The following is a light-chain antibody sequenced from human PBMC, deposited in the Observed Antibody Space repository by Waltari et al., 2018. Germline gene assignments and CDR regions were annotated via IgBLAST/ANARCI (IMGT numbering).Light chain of an antibody. V-gene: IGKV3-11*01. CDR2: DAS. CDR3: QHRSDWPLT. Sequence: EIVLTQSPATLSLSPGERATLPCRASQSVSSYLAWYQQKPGQAPRLLIDDASDRATGIPARFSGSGSGTDFTLTITSLEPEEFTVYYCQHRSDWPLTFGGGTKVEIK. CDR1: QSVSSY. J-gene: IGKJ4*01.